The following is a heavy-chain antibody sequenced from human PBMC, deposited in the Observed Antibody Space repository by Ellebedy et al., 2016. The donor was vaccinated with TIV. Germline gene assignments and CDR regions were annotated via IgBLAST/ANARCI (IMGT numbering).Heavy chain of an antibody. J-gene: IGHJ4*02. D-gene: IGHD1-26*01. V-gene: IGHV4-4*02. CDR3: ATRTEVGAPI. CDR1: GGSLINTRW. CDR2: VFHTGST. Sequence: GSLRLXXEVSGGSLINTRWWTWVRQPPGKGLEWVGEVFHTGSTNYNSSLESRVTISVDKSKNQFSLKVTSMTAADTAVYYCATRTEVGAPIWGRGTLVTVSS.